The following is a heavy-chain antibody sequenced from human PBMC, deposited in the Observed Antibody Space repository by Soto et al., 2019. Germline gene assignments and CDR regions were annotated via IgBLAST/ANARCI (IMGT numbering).Heavy chain of an antibody. J-gene: IGHJ4*02. D-gene: IGHD3-22*01. V-gene: IGHV4-30-2*06. Sequence: QLQLQESGSGLVKPSQTLSLTCVVSGDSISSGGYSWNWIRQSPGKGLEWIGHTYHSGGTLYNPSLDRRVTSSVDKSKNQFSLRLTSVTAADTAVYYCARDSLSGYYFDFWGQGTLVTVSS. CDR3: ARDSLSGYYFDF. CDR1: GDSISSGGYS. CDR2: TYHSGGT.